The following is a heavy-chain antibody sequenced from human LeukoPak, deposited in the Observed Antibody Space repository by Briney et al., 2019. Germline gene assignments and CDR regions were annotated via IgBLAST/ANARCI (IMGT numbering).Heavy chain of an antibody. V-gene: IGHV3-23*01. J-gene: IGHJ4*02. CDR1: GFTLSSAA. Sequence: GGSLSLSCAVSGFTLSSAALTWVRQAPGKGLEWVATITGTDDETHYADSVKGRLTISRDYSKNTLHLQMVSLRVEDTAIYYCAKGPLLGSGYHPDYWGQGTLVTVSS. CDR3: AKGPLLGSGYHPDY. CDR2: ITGTDDET. D-gene: IGHD3-22*01.